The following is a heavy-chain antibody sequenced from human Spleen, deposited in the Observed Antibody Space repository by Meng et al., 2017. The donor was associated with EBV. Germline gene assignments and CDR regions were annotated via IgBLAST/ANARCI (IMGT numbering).Heavy chain of an antibody. D-gene: IGHD3-10*01. CDR2: INHSGST. CDR1: GGSFSGYD. Sequence: QRDGWGAGLLKPSGTLSLTCAVYGGSFSGYDWSWIRQPPGKGLEWIGEINHSGSTNYNPSLKSRVTISVDTSKNQFSLKLSSVTAADTAVYYCARGCLLYYYGSGRLLSWFDPWGQGTLVTASS. CDR3: ARGCLLYYYGSGRLLSWFDP. J-gene: IGHJ5*02. V-gene: IGHV4-34*01.